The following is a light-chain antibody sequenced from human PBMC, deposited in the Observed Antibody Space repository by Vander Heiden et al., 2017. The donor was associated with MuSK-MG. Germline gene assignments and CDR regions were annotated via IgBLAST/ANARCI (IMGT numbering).Light chain of an antibody. CDR3: QQDDSSRT. CDR2: GAS. Sequence: ERVFTQSPGTLSLSPGERATHSCMPSQSVNSSSLGWYQQKPGQSPRLLIYGASRRANGIPDRFVGRGSGTDFTLASRGLEAEDSAVYYWQQDDSSRTFGQGTKVEIK. CDR1: QSVNSSS. J-gene: IGKJ1*01. V-gene: IGKV3-20*01.